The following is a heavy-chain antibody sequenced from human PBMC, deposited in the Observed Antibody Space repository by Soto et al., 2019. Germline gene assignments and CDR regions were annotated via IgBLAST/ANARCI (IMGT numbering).Heavy chain of an antibody. D-gene: IGHD6-13*01. J-gene: IGHJ5*02. Sequence: PSETLSLTCAVYGGSFSGYYWSWIRQPPGKGLEWIGEINHSGSTNYNPSLKSRVTISVDTSKNQFSLKLSPVTAADTAVYYCARGYSSSWYNWFDPWGQGTLVTVSS. CDR1: GGSFSGYY. CDR2: INHSGST. V-gene: IGHV4-34*01. CDR3: ARGYSSSWYNWFDP.